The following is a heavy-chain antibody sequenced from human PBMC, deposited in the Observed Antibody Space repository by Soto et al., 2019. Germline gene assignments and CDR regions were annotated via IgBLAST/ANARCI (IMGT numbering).Heavy chain of an antibody. D-gene: IGHD1-7*01. Sequence: PSETLSLTCAVSRGSFTSNNWWTWVRQPPGQGLEWIGEIYRTGSTNYNPSLKSRVTISLDKSENQFSLKVTSLTAADTAVYYCASRDPGTSVDYWGQGTWVTVSS. CDR2: IYRTGST. J-gene: IGHJ4*02. V-gene: IGHV4-4*02. CDR1: RGSFTSNNW. CDR3: ASRDPGTSVDY.